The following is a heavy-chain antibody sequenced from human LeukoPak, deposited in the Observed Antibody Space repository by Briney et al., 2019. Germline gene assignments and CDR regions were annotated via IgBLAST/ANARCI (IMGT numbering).Heavy chain of an antibody. CDR3: ASTYGSGSYLPYYFDY. V-gene: IGHV1-2*02. Sequence: ASVKVSCKASGYTFTSYDINWVRQATGQGLEWMGWMNPNSGGTNYAQKFQGRVTMTRDTSISTAYMELSRLRSDDTAVYYCASTYGSGSYLPYYFDYWGQGTLVTVSS. CDR2: MNPNSGGT. D-gene: IGHD3-10*01. J-gene: IGHJ4*02. CDR1: GYTFTSYD.